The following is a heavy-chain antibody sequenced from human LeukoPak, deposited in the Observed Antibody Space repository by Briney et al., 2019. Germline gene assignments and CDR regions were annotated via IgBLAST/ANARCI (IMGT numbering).Heavy chain of an antibody. Sequence: GRSLRLYCAASGFTFSSYGMLWVRQAPGKGLEGVAVIWYDGSNKYYADSVKGRFTISRDNSKNTLYLQMSSLRAEDTAVYYCARAAAGMPDYFDYWGQGTLVTVSS. CDR2: IWYDGSNK. CDR1: GFTFSSYG. CDR3: ARAAAGMPDYFDY. J-gene: IGHJ4*02. V-gene: IGHV3-33*01. D-gene: IGHD6-13*01.